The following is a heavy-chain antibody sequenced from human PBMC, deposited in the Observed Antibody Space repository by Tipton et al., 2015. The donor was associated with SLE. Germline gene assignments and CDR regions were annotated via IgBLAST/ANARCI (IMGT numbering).Heavy chain of an antibody. Sequence: TLSLTCAVYGGSFSGYYWTWIRQPPGKGLEWIGEINHSGSTNYNPSLKSRVTISVDTSKNQFSLELSYVTAADTAVYYCASINYYSSGYLKGLNYWGQGTLVTVSS. J-gene: IGHJ4*02. CDR1: GGSFSGYY. D-gene: IGHD3-22*01. CDR3: ASINYYSSGYLKGLNY. CDR2: INHSGST. V-gene: IGHV4-34*01.